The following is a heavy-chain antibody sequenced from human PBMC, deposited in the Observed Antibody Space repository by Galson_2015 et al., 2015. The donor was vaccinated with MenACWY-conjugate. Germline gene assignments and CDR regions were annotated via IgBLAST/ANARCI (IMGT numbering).Heavy chain of an antibody. CDR3: ARLVVSGWRNYFDP. CDR2: ISDSGTIT. V-gene: IGHV3-23*01. J-gene: IGHJ4*02. Sequence: SLRLSCAASGFTFSTYAMSWVRQAPGKGLEWVSDISDSGTITQYADSVKGRFRLSRDNSKNTVHLQMSSLSPDDTAIYYCARLVVSGWRNYFDPWGQGTLFTVSS. CDR1: GFTFSTYA. D-gene: IGHD6-19*01.